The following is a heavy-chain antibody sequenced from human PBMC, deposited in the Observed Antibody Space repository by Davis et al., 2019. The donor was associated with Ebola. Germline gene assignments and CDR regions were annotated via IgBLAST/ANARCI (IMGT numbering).Heavy chain of an antibody. Sequence: GGSLRLSCAASGFTFSSYSMNWVRQAPGKGLEWVSSISSSSSYIYYADSVKGRFTISRDNAKNSLYLQMNSLRAEDTAVYYCARVLLWFGEFTTWYFDLWGRGTLVTVSS. CDR2: ISSSSSYI. D-gene: IGHD3-10*01. V-gene: IGHV3-21*01. CDR3: ARVLLWFGEFTTWYFDL. CDR1: GFTFSSYS. J-gene: IGHJ2*01.